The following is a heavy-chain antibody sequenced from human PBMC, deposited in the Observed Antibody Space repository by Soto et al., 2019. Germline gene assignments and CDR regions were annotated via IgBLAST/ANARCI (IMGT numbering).Heavy chain of an antibody. V-gene: IGHV1-18*04. Sequence: ASVKVSCKASGYTFSGYYIHWVLQAPGQGLEWMGWISANNGGTNYAQKLQGRVTMTTDTSTSTAYMELRSLRSDDTAVYYCASRFGGNDDYWGQGTLVTVSS. J-gene: IGHJ4*02. CDR2: ISANNGGT. CDR1: GYTFSGYY. D-gene: IGHD3-10*01. CDR3: ASRFGGNDDY.